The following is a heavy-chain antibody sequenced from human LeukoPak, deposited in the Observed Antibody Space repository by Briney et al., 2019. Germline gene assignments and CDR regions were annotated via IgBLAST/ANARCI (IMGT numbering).Heavy chain of an antibody. CDR2: INPSGGST. CDR3: ARAGDRWDYYYYYMDV. Sequence: GASVKVSCKASGYTFTSYYMHWVRQAPGQGLEWMGIINPSGGSTSYAQKFQGRVTMTRDTSTSTVYMELSSLRSEDTAAYYCARAGDRWDYYYYYMDVWGKGTTVTVSS. D-gene: IGHD7-27*01. V-gene: IGHV1-46*01. CDR1: GYTFTSYY. J-gene: IGHJ6*03.